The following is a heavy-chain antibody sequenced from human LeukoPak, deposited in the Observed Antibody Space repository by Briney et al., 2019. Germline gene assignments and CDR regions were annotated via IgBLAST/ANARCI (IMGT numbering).Heavy chain of an antibody. Sequence: SEALSLTCNVSGASLSSYYWDWLRQSPGRGLEWIGYISDTGKTDSNPSLKSRVTISLATSKNQFSLRLTSVTAADSAVYYCASLFVGSFDYWGQGTLVTVSS. J-gene: IGHJ4*02. CDR3: ASLFVGSFDY. CDR2: ISDTGKT. V-gene: IGHV4-59*01. CDR1: GASLSSYY.